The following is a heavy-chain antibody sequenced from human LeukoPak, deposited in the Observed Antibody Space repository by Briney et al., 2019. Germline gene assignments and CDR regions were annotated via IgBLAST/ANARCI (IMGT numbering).Heavy chain of an antibody. J-gene: IGHJ4*02. V-gene: IGHV4-61*02. Sequence: SETLSLTCTVSGGSISSGSYYWSWIRQPAGKGLEWIGRIYTSGNTNYNPSLRSRVTISVDTSKNQFSLKLSSVTAADTAVYYCARDRGPAMASFFDYWGQGTLVTVSS. CDR1: GGSISSGSYY. D-gene: IGHD5-18*01. CDR2: IYTSGNT. CDR3: ARDRGPAMASFFDY.